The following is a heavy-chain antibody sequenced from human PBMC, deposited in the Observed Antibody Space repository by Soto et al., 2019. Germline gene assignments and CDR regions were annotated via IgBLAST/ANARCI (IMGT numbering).Heavy chain of an antibody. V-gene: IGHV1-18*01. CDR3: ARTYYSYYMDF. J-gene: IGHJ6*03. CDR1: GYTFTSYG. CDR2: ISAYNGNT. Sequence: ASVKVSCKASGYTFTSYGISWVRQAPGQGLEWMGWISAYNGNTNYAQKLQGRVTITTDTSTSTAYMVLRSLRSAAPAVYYCARTYYSYYMDFWGKGTTVPVPS.